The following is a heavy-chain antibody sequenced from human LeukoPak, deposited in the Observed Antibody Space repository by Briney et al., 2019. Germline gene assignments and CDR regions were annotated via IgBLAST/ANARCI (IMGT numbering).Heavy chain of an antibody. V-gene: IGHV4-34*01. CDR2: INHSGST. J-gene: IGHJ5*02. CDR1: GGSFSGYY. CDR3: ARRSRYFDWLTRGFDP. D-gene: IGHD3-9*01. Sequence: SETLSLTCAVYGGSFSGYYWSWIRQPPGKGLEGIGEINHSGSTNYNPSLKSRVTISVDTSKNQFSLKLSSVTAADTAVYYCARRSRYFDWLTRGFDPWGQGTLVTVSS.